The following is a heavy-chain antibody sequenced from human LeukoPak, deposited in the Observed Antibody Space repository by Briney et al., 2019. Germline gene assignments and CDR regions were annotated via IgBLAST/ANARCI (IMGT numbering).Heavy chain of an antibody. V-gene: IGHV3-23*01. D-gene: IGHD3-22*01. J-gene: IGHJ2*01. CDR3: AKDGYYDSSAYYYVRYFDL. CDR1: GFTFSIYG. CDR2: MSGSGGST. Sequence: GGSLRLSCAASGFTFSIYGMSWVRQAPGRGLEWVSAMSGSGGSTYYADSVKGRFTISRDNSKNTLYLQMNSLRAEDTAVYYCAKDGYYDSSAYYYVRYFDLWGRGTLVTVSS.